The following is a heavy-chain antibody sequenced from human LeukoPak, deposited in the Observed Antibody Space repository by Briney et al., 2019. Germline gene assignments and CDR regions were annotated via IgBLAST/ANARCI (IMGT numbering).Heavy chain of an antibody. CDR2: IRGKAYGGTT. CDR3: TRVADRGYSGYAFDY. Sequence: GGSLRLSCTASGFTFGDYAMSWFRQAPGKGLEWVGFIRGKAYGGTTEYAASVKGRFTISRDDSKSIAYLQMNSLKTEDTAVYYCTRVADRGYSGYAFDYWGQGTLVTVSS. CDR1: GFTFGDYA. V-gene: IGHV3-49*03. D-gene: IGHD5-12*01. J-gene: IGHJ4*02.